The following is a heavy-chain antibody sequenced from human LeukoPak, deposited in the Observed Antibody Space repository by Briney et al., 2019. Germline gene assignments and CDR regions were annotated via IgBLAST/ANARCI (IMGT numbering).Heavy chain of an antibody. CDR1: GFTFDEYG. CDR3: AKDSSGFSPPDS. CDR2: INWDGGST. D-gene: IGHD3-22*01. Sequence: GGSLRLSCAASGFTFDEYGMRWVRQAPGKGLEWVSCINWDGGSTGYADSVKGRFTISRDNAKNSLYLQMNSLRAEDTALYHCAKDSSGFSPPDSWGQGTLVTVSS. V-gene: IGHV3-20*01. J-gene: IGHJ5*01.